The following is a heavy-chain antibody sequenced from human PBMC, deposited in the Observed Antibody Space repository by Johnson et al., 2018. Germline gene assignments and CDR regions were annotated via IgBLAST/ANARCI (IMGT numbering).Heavy chain of an antibody. CDR3: SRGEVAGTSLYYYYGMDV. D-gene: IGHD6-19*01. CDR2: IWYDGSNK. J-gene: IGHJ6*02. CDR1: GFTFSNYG. V-gene: IGHV3-33*01. Sequence: VQLVESGGGVVQPGRSLRLSCAASGFTFSNYGMHWVRQAPGKGLEWVAVIWYDGSNKYYADSVKGRFTISRDNSKNTLYLQMNSLRAEDTAVYYWSRGEVAGTSLYYYYGMDVWGQGTTVTVSS.